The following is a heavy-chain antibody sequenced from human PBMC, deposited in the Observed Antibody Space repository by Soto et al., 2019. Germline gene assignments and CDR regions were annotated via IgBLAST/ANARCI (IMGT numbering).Heavy chain of an antibody. Sequence: QVQLQESGPGLVKPSETLSLTCSVSGAPITTTKWWAWVRLPPGKGLEWIGELSPGDERSSNPFLEGRFTMSLDKSNNHFSLKLTSVTAADTAIYYCATQTISYTWGVWGRGTSVTVSS. CDR1: GAPITTTKW. J-gene: IGHJ6*02. CDR3: ATQTISYTWGV. V-gene: IGHV4-4*02. D-gene: IGHD3-16*01. CDR2: LSPGDER.